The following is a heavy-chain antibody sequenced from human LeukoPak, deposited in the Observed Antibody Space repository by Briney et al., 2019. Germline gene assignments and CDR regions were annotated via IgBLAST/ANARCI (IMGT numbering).Heavy chain of an antibody. CDR1: GYTFTGYY. CDR3: ARVIPVVIGSFDY. CDR2: INPNSGGT. V-gene: IGHV1-2*02. Sequence: ASVKVSCKASGYTFTGYYMHWVRQAPGQGLEWMGWINPNSGGTNYAQKFQGRVTMTRDTSISTAYMELSRLRSDDTAVYYCARVIPVVIGSFDYWGQGTLVTVSS. D-gene: IGHD3-22*01. J-gene: IGHJ4*02.